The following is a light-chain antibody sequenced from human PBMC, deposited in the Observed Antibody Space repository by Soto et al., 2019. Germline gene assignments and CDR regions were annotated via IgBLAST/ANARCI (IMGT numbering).Light chain of an antibody. CDR3: QNYHSAPRT. CDR1: QGISSY. CDR2: AAS. V-gene: IGKV1-9*01. Sequence: IQLTQSPSSLSASVGDRVTITCRASQGISSYLAWYQQKPGKAPKLLIYAASTLQSGVPSRFSGSGSGTDFTLTITSLQPEDFATYFCQNYHSAPRTFGQGTKVEIK. J-gene: IGKJ1*01.